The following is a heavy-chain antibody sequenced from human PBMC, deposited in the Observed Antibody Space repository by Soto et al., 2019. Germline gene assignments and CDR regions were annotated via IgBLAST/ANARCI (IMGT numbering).Heavy chain of an antibody. CDR2: IYPGDSDT. CDR1: GYTFTKYW. J-gene: IGHJ6*04. V-gene: IGHV5-51*01. Sequence: GESLKISCNGSGYTFTKYWIGWVRQMPGKGLEWMGIIYPGDSDTKYNPSFQGQVTISADKSITTTYLRWTSLKASDTAIYYCAASIFYYGMDVWGKDTTVPV. CDR3: AASIFYYGMDV. D-gene: IGHD3-9*01.